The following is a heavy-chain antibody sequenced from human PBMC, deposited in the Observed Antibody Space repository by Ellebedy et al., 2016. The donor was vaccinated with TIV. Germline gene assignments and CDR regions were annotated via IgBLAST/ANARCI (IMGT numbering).Heavy chain of an antibody. CDR3: TRGGTKGGYTWFDP. CDR2: VNPKTGDT. D-gene: IGHD6-19*01. Sequence: AASVKVSCKASGYTFTNYDVHWVRQASGQGLEWMGWVNPKTGDTDCAQKFRGRVTMPRDTPNKTAYLAVTSLKFEDTAVYYCTRGGTKGGYTWFDPWGQGTLVIVSS. J-gene: IGHJ5*02. CDR1: GYTFTNYD. V-gene: IGHV1-8*01.